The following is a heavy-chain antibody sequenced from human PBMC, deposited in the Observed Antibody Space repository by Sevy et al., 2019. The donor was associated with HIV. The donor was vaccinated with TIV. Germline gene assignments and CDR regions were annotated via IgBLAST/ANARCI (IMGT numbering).Heavy chain of an antibody. CDR3: AKDSGMPIFGSMIHNFDF. CDR1: GFAFRSYA. D-gene: IGHD3-3*01. CDR2: VSVETDTT. Sequence: GGFLRLSCVASGFAFRSYAMSWVRQAPGKGLEWISTVSVETDTTLYADSVTGRFTISVDTSKNTLYLQMNSLRADDTASYYGAKDSGMPIFGSMIHNFDFWGRGTLVTVSS. J-gene: IGHJ4*02. V-gene: IGHV3-23*01.